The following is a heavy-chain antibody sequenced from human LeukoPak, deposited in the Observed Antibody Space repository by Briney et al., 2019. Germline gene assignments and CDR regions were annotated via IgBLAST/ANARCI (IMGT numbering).Heavy chain of an antibody. V-gene: IGHV4-59*01. CDR3: ARVRGYDILTGYFDY. D-gene: IGHD3-9*01. Sequence: SETLSLTCTVSGGSISSYYWSWIRQPPGKGLEWIGYIYYSGSTNYNPSLKGRVTISVDTSKNQFSLKLSSVTAADTAVYYCARVRGYDILTGYFDYWGQGTLVTVSS. CDR2: IYYSGST. CDR1: GGSISSYY. J-gene: IGHJ4*02.